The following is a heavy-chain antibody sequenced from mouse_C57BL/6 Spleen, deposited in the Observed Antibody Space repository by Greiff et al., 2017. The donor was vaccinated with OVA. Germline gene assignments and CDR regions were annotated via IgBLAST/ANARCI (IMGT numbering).Heavy chain of an antibody. CDR1: GYAFSSSW. CDR2: IYPGDGDT. Sequence: QVQLKQSGPELVKPGASVKISCKASGYAFSSSWMNWVKQRPGKGLEWIGRIYPGDGDTNYNGKFKGTATLTADKSSSTAYMQLSSLTSEDSAVYFCARKLYGAMDYWGQGTSVTVSS. V-gene: IGHV1-82*01. D-gene: IGHD2-12*01. J-gene: IGHJ4*01. CDR3: ARKLYGAMDY.